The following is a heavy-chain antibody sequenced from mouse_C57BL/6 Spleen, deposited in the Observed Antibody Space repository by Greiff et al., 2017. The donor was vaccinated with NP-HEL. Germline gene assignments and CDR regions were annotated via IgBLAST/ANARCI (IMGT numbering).Heavy chain of an antibody. J-gene: IGHJ4*01. Sequence: ESGPGLVKPSQSLSLTCSVTGYSITSGYYWNWIRQFPGNKLEWMGYISYDGSNNYNPSLKNRISITRDTSKNQFFLKLNSVTTEDTATYYCARRYYAMDYWGQGTSVTVSS. CDR1: GYSITSGYY. CDR2: ISYDGSN. V-gene: IGHV3-6*01. CDR3: ARRYYAMDY.